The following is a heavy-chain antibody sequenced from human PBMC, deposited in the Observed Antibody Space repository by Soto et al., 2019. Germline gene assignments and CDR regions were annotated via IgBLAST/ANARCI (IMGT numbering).Heavy chain of an antibody. CDR2: IHYSGNT. D-gene: IGHD3-10*01. J-gene: IGHJ4*02. V-gene: IGHV4-39*01. CDR1: GGSINSITYY. CDR3: ARRRRDPFDY. Sequence: LQLQESGPGLVKPSETLSLTCSVSGGSINSITYYWAWVRQSPGKGLEWIASIHYSGNTYYNPPLXXRVTISLDTSKTQFSLRLNSVTAGDTAVYYCARRRRDPFDYWGQGTLVTVSS.